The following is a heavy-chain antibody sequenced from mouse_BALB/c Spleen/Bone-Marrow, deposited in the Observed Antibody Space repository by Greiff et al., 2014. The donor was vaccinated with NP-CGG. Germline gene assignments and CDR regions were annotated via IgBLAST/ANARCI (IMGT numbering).Heavy chain of an antibody. CDR1: GYTFTSYY. CDR2: INPSNGGT. V-gene: IGHV1S81*02. CDR3: SRGRRDALDY. D-gene: IGHD6-5*01. J-gene: IGHJ4*01. Sequence: VQLVESGAELVKPGAPVKLSCKASGYTFTSYYMYWVKQRPGQGLEWFGEINPSNGGTNFNEKFKNKATLTVDKSSSTAYMQLSSLTSEDAAVDYCSRGRRDALDYWGQGTSVTVSS.